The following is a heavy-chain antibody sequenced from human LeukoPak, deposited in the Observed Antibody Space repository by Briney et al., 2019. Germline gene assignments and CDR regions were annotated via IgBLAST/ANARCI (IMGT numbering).Heavy chain of an antibody. J-gene: IGHJ4*02. D-gene: IGHD2-15*01. CDR1: GFSFSSYS. CDR3: TREGVGYYLDQ. Sequence: GGSLRLSCAGSGFSFSSYSLNWVRQAPGKGLEWVSFIRGSSSYMYYADSVKGRFTISRDNAKNSLYLQMNNLRAEDTAVYYCTREGVGYYLDQWGQGTLVTVSS. V-gene: IGHV3-21*01. CDR2: IRGSSSYM.